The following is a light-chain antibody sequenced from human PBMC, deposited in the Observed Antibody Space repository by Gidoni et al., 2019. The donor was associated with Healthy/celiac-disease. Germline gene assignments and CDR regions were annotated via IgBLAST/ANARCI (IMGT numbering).Light chain of an antibody. CDR2: GAA. V-gene: IGKV3-20*01. Sequence: EIVLPQSPCTLSLSPGERATLSCRASERVSSSYLAWYQQKPAQAPRMLITGAASRAPGIPDRLSGSSCGADFTLTISRREPEDFAVYYCQQYGSTPPLTFGGGTKVEIK. CDR1: ERVSSSY. CDR3: QQYGSTPPLT. J-gene: IGKJ4*01.